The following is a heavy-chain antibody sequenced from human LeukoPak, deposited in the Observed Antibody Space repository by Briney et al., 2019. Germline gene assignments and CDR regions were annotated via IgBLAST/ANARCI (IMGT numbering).Heavy chain of an antibody. CDR1: GGSISSGGYY. V-gene: IGHV4-30-2*01. CDR3: ARSAAAGPLQH. CDR2: IYHSGST. J-gene: IGHJ1*01. D-gene: IGHD6-13*01. Sequence: SETLSLTCTVSGGSISSGGYYWSWIRQPPGKGLEWIGYIYHSGSTYYNPSLKSRVTISVDRSKNQFSLKLSSVTAADTAVYYCARSAAAGPLQHWGQGTLVTVSS.